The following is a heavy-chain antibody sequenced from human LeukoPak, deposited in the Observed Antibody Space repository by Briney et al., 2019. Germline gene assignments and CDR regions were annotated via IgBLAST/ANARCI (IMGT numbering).Heavy chain of an antibody. CDR1: GYTFTGYY. D-gene: IGHD6-19*01. CDR2: INPNSGGT. Sequence: ASVKVSCKASGYTFTGYYMHWVRQAPGQVLEWMGWINPNSGGTNYAQKFQGRVTMTRDTSISTAYMELSRLRSDDTAVYYCARGGSSGWYQAFDIWGQGTMVTVSS. V-gene: IGHV1-2*02. CDR3: ARGGSSGWYQAFDI. J-gene: IGHJ3*02.